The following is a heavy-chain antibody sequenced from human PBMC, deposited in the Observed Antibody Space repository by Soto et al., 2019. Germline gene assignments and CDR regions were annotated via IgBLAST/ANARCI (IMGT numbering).Heavy chain of an antibody. D-gene: IGHD5-12*01. J-gene: IGHJ6*02. CDR1: GLTFSTYA. V-gene: IGHV3-23*01. CDR3: AKSPGGLDGYNSDYYGMDV. Sequence: EVHLLESGGDLVQPGGSLRLSCTASGLTFSTYAMSWVRQAPGKGLEWVSAIGGSGTGGRTYYADSVQGRFTISRDNSKTTLYLKMNSLRADDTAVYYCAKSPGGLDGYNSDYYGMDVWGQGTTVTVSS. CDR2: IGGSGTGGRT.